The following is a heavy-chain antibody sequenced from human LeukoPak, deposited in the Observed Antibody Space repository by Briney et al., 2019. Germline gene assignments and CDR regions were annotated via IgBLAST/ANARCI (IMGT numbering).Heavy chain of an antibody. V-gene: IGHV3-23*01. J-gene: IGHJ4*02. CDR1: GFTFRSYA. D-gene: IGHD5-18*01. CDR2: VSGSGTGS. Sequence: PGRSLRLSCAASGFTFRSYAMSWVRQAPGKGLEWVSGVSGSGTGSHYADSVKGRFTVSRDNSESMLYLQMNSLRAEDTAVYYCAKDNGYNYGYEDYWGQGTLVTVSS. CDR3: AKDNGYNYGYEDY.